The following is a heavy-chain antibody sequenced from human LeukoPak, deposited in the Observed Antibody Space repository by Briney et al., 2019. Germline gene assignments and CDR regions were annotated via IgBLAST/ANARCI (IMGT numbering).Heavy chain of an antibody. J-gene: IGHJ6*02. CDR2: IYDSGST. V-gene: IGHV4-39*01. CDR3: AKHGGSSGYYGFYYYYYGMDV. D-gene: IGHD3-22*01. CDR1: GGSIRSSYYY. Sequence: SETLSLTCTVSGGSIRSSYYYWGWIRQPPGKGLEWIGSIYDSGSTYYNPSLKSRVTISVDTSKNQFSLKLSSVTAADTAVYYCAKHGGSSGYYGFYYYYYGMDVWGQGTTVTVSS.